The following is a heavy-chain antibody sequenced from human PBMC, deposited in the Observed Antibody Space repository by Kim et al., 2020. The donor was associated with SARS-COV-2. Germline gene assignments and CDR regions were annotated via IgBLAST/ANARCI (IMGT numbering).Heavy chain of an antibody. D-gene: IGHD6-13*01. V-gene: IGHV4-4*07. Sequence: NPHRKSRVTMSEDTAKNQFSLKLSCGTAADTAVYYCVRGGHSSSWYYFDYWGPGTLVTVSS. CDR3: VRGGHSSSWYYFDY. J-gene: IGHJ4*02.